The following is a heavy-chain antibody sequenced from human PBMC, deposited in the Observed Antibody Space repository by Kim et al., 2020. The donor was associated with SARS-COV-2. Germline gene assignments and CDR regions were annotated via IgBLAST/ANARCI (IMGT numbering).Heavy chain of an antibody. Sequence: GGSLRLSCAASGFTFSSYSMNWVRQAPGKGLEWVSSISSSSSYIYYADSVKGRFTISRDNAKNSLYLQMNSLRAEDTAVYYCARARFGMEYSSSSGAFDIWGQGTMVTVSS. CDR2: ISSSSSYI. CDR3: ARARFGMEYSSSSGAFDI. V-gene: IGHV3-21*01. CDR1: GFTFSSYS. J-gene: IGHJ3*02. D-gene: IGHD6-6*01.